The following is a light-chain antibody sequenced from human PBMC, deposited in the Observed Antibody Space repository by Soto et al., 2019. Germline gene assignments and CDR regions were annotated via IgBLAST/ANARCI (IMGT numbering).Light chain of an antibody. J-gene: IGLJ3*02. CDR1: SSNIGTPYD. V-gene: IGLV1-40*01. CDR2: GNN. CDR3: QSYDTSVSAWV. Sequence: QSVLTQPPSVSGAPGQRVTISCTGRSSNIGTPYDVHWYQQLPGTAPKLLIYGNNNRPSGVPDRFSGSKSDTSASLAITGLQAEDEADYYCQSYDTSVSAWVFGGGTQLTVL.